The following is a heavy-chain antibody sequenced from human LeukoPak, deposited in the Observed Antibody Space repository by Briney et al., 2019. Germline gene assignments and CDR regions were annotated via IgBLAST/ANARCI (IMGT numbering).Heavy chain of an antibody. V-gene: IGHV4-59*08. CDR3: ARYRTLSSHAFDI. J-gene: IGHJ3*02. D-gene: IGHD1-14*01. CDR1: GGSISSYY. Sequence: SETLSLTCTVSGGSISSYYWSWIRQPPGKGLEWIGYIYYSGSTNYNPSLKSRVTISVDTSKNQFSLKLSSVTAADTAVYYCARYRTLSSHAFDIWGQGTMVTVSS. CDR2: IYYSGST.